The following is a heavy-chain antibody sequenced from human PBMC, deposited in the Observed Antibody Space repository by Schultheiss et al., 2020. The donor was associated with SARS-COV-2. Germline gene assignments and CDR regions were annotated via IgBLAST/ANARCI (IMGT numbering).Heavy chain of an antibody. J-gene: IGHJ4*02. V-gene: IGHV3-23*01. D-gene: IGHD2-8*01. CDR2: ISGSGGST. CDR1: GFTFSSYA. Sequence: GGSLRLSFAASGFTFSSYAMSWVRQAPGKGLEWVSAISGSGGSTYYADSVKGRFTISRDNSKNTLYLQMNSLRAEDTAVYYCASMVNPALYYFDYWGQGTLVTVSS. CDR3: ASMVNPALYYFDY.